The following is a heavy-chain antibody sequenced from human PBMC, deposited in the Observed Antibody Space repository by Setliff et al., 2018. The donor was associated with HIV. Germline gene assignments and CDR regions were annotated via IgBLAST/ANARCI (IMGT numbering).Heavy chain of an antibody. V-gene: IGHV1-3*01. Sequence: GASVKVSCKASGYTFTSYAMHWVRQAPGQRLEWMGWINAGNGNTKYSQKFQGRVTITRDTSASTAYMELSSLRSEDTAVYYCARAAAGNTGPFDLWGQGSPVTVSS. CDR2: INAGNGNT. CDR3: ARAAAGNTGPFDL. CDR1: GYTFTSYA. D-gene: IGHD4-17*01. J-gene: IGHJ4*02.